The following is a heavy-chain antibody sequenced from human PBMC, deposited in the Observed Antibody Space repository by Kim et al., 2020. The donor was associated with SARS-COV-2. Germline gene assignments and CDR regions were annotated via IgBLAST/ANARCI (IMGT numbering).Heavy chain of an antibody. CDR2: EKGDGSAE. CDR3: AGVDSVQVYGGY. V-gene: IGHV3-7*01. J-gene: IGHJ6*01. CDR1: GFSLRNNR. Sequence: GGSLRLSCAASGFSLRNNRMSWVRQAPGKGLEWVSMEKGDGSAEYYADSVKGRFTMSRDNAKNSLYLQMNSLRTEDTAIYYCAGVDSVQVYGGYWG. D-gene: IGHD4-17*01.